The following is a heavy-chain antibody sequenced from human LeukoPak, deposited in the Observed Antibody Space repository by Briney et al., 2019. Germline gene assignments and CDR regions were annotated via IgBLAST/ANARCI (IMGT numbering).Heavy chain of an antibody. V-gene: IGHV3-74*03. CDR3: TRAGYSSGFDS. D-gene: IGHD6-19*01. CDR1: GFTFSSHW. Sequence: GGSLRLSCAASGFTFSSHWMHWVRQAPGKGLVWASRINSDGYSITYADSVKGRFTISRDNAKNTLYLQMNSLIAEDTAVYFCTRAGYSSGFDSWGQGTLVTVSS. CDR2: INSDGYSI. J-gene: IGHJ5*01.